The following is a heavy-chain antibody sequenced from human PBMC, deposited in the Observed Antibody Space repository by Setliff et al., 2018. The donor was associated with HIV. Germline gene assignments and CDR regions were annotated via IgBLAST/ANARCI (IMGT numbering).Heavy chain of an antibody. J-gene: IGHJ4*02. D-gene: IGHD2-21*02. Sequence: PSETLSLTCTVSGGSITSTTYYWGWIRQPPGKGLEWIGTIHYTGNTHHNPSLKSRVTISVEASKNQISLKLTAVTAADSAVYYCAREGDGIDFWGQGTLVTVSS. V-gene: IGHV4-39*02. CDR3: AREGDGIDF. CDR1: GGSITSTTYY. CDR2: IHYTGNT.